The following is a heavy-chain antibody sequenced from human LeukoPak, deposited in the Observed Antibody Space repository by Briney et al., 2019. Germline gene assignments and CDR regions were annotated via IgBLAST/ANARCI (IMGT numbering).Heavy chain of an antibody. D-gene: IGHD6-13*01. CDR3: ARAAAAGGWFDP. V-gene: IGHV4-30-2*01. CDR2: IYHSGST. CDR1: GGSISNGGYS. J-gene: IGHJ5*02. Sequence: SQTLSLTCAVSGGSISNGGYSWSWIRRPPGKGLEWIGYIYHSGSTYYNPSLKSRVTISVDRSKNQFSLKLSSVTAADTAVYYCARAAAAGGWFDPWGQGTLVTVSS.